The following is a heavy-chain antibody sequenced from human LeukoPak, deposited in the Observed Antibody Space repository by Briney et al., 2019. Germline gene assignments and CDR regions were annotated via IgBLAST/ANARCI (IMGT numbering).Heavy chain of an antibody. D-gene: IGHD6-13*01. J-gene: IGHJ4*02. CDR3: ARDRSRRDSSSRPVDY. Sequence: GGSLRLSCAASGFTFSSYAMHWVRQAPGKGLEWVAVISYDGSNKYYADSVKGRFTISRDNSKNTLYLQMNSLRAEDTAVYYCARDRSRRDSSSRPVDYWGQGTLVTVSS. V-gene: IGHV3-30*04. CDR1: GFTFSSYA. CDR2: ISYDGSNK.